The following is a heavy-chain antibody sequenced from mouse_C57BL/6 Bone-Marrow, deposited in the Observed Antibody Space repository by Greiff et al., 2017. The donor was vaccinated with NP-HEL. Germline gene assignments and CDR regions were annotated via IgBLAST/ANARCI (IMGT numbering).Heavy chain of an antibody. Sequence: EVKLQQSGPELVKPGASVKISCKASGYTFTDYYMNWVKQSHGKSLEWIGDINPNNGGTSYNQKFKGKATLTVDKSSSTAYMELRSLTSEDSAVYYCARRGDYDCYYYAMDYWGQGTSVTVSS. J-gene: IGHJ4*01. D-gene: IGHD2-4*01. CDR3: ARRGDYDCYYYAMDY. CDR2: INPNNGGT. CDR1: GYTFTDYY. V-gene: IGHV1-26*01.